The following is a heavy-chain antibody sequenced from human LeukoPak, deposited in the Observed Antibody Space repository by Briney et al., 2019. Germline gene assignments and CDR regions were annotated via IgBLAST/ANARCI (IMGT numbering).Heavy chain of an antibody. D-gene: IGHD3-10*01. CDR1: GFTFSSHS. CDR2: ITGSGGST. Sequence: PGGSLRLSCAASGFTFSSHSMSWVRQAPGKGLEGGSAITGSGGSTYYADSVKGRFTISRDNSKNTLYLQMNSLSADATAVYYCATRGLGYFFDYWGQGTLVTVSS. J-gene: IGHJ4*02. CDR3: ATRGLGYFFDY. V-gene: IGHV3-23*01.